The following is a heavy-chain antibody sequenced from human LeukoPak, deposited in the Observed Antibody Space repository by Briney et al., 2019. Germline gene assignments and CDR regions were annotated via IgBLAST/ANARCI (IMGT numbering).Heavy chain of an antibody. CDR3: ARTESSRPNYFDY. Sequence: SETLSLTCTVSGGSISSHYWSWIRQPPGKGLEWIAYIYYSGYTKYNPSLKSRVSMSVDTSKNQFSLKLSSVTAADTALYFCARTESSRPNYFDYWGQGTLITVSS. D-gene: IGHD6-6*01. V-gene: IGHV4-59*11. CDR2: IYYSGYT. J-gene: IGHJ4*02. CDR1: GGSISSHY.